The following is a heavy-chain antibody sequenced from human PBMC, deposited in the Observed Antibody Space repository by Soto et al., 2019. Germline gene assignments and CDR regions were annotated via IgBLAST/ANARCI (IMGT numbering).Heavy chain of an antibody. D-gene: IGHD3-10*01. CDR3: ATGRGVRGVIITTYYYYGLDV. CDR1: GGSFSGYY. CDR2: INHSGST. J-gene: IGHJ6*02. Sequence: SETLSLTCAVYGGSFSGYYWSWIRQPPGKGLEWIGEINHSGSTNYNPSLKSRVTISVDTSKNQFSLKLSSVSAADTAVYYCATGRGVRGVIITTYYYYGLDVWGQGTTVTVS. V-gene: IGHV4-34*01.